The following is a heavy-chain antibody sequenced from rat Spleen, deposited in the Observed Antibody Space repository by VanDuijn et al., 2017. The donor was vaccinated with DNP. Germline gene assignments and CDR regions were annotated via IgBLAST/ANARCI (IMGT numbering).Heavy chain of an antibody. Sequence: EVLLQESGPGLVKPSQSLSLTCSVTFYSITSSNNWNWLRKFPENKLEWMGHINGAGSTNYNPSLKSRISITRDTSKNQFFLQVNSVTTEDTAMYFCARSWGTYYGYTPFDYWGQGTLVTVSS. CDR1: FYSITSSNN. CDR2: INGAGST. D-gene: IGHD1-9*01. J-gene: IGHJ3*01. CDR3: ARSWGTYYGYTPFDY. V-gene: IGHV3-3*01.